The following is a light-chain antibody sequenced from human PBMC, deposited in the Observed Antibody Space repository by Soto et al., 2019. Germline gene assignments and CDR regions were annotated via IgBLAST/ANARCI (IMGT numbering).Light chain of an antibody. CDR2: EGT. V-gene: IGLV2-23*01. Sequence: QSVLTQPASVSGSPGQSITISCTGTSSDVGSYNLDSWYQQHPGKVPQLMIYEGTKRPSGVSNRFSGSQSGNTASLTISGLQAEDEADYYCCSYAGSGTHVVFGGGTKVTVL. CDR1: SSDVGSYNL. CDR3: CSYAGSGTHVV. J-gene: IGLJ2*01.